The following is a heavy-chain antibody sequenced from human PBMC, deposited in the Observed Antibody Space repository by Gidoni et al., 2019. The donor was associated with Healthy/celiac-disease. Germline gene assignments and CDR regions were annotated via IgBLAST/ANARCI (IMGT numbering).Heavy chain of an antibody. J-gene: IGHJ5*02. V-gene: IGHV5-51*03. CDR3: ARLSSSRGWFDP. D-gene: IGHD6-13*01. Sequence: EVQLVQSGAEVKKPGESLKISCKGAGDSFPSYWIGWVRQRPGNGLEWMGISYPGDSDTRYSPPFQGQVTISADQSISTAYLQWSSLKASDTAMYYCARLSSSRGWFDPWGQGTLVTVSS. CDR2: SYPGDSDT. CDR1: GDSFPSYW.